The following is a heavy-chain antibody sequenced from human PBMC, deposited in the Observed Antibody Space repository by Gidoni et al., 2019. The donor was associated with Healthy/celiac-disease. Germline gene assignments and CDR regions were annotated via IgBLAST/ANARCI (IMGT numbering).Heavy chain of an antibody. Sequence: GSEKYYVDSVKGRFTISRDNAKNSLYLQMNSLRAEDTAVYYCARVDAYYYDSSGYYYYWGQGTLVTVSS. J-gene: IGHJ4*02. CDR3: ARVDAYYYDSSGYYYY. CDR2: GSEK. D-gene: IGHD3-22*01. V-gene: IGHV3-7*01.